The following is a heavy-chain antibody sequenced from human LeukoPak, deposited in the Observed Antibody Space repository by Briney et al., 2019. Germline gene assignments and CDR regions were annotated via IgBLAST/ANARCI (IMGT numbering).Heavy chain of an antibody. CDR3: ARGALRGYSSYVDY. CDR2: IYYSGST. J-gene: IGHJ4*02. Sequence: SETLSLTRTVSGGSISSYYWSWIRQPPGKGLEWIGYIYYSGSTNYNPSLKSRVTISVDTSKNQFSLKLSSVTAADTAVYYCARGALRGYSSYVDYWGQGTLVTVSS. CDR1: GGSISSYY. D-gene: IGHD5-12*01. V-gene: IGHV4-59*12.